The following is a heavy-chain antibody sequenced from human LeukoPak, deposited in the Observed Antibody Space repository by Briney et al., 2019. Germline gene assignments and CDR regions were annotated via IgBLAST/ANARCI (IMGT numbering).Heavy chain of an antibody. CDR3: ARELRGVYDAFDI. CDR1: GGSISSSSYY. D-gene: IGHD3-10*01. V-gene: IGHV4-39*07. Sequence: SETLSLTCTVSGGSISSSSYYWGWIRQPPGKGLEWIGSIYYSGSTCYNPSLKSRVTISVDTSKNQFSLKLSSVTAADTAVYYCARELRGVYDAFDIWGQGTMVTVSS. J-gene: IGHJ3*02. CDR2: IYYSGST.